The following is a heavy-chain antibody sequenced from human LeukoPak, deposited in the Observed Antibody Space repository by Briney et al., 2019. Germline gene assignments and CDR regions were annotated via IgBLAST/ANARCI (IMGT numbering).Heavy chain of an antibody. CDR1: GFTFSSYS. V-gene: IGHV3-48*04. CDR3: ARDTRGESDY. CDR2: ISSSSDTI. J-gene: IGHJ4*02. Sequence: GGSLRLSCAVSGFTFSSYSMNWVRQAPGKGLEWVSYISSSSDTIYYADSVKGRFTISRDNAKKSLYLQMNSLRAEDTAVYYCARDTRGESDYWGQGTLVAVSS. D-gene: IGHD2-2*01.